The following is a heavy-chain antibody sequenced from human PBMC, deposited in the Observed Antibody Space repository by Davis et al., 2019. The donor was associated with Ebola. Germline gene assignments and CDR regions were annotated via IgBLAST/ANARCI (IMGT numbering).Heavy chain of an antibody. V-gene: IGHV1-46*01. J-gene: IGHJ6*02. CDR2: INLSGGST. Sequence: ASVKVSCKASGYTFTSYYMHWVRQAPGQGLEWMGIINLSGGSTSYAQKFQGRVTMTRDTSTSTVYMELSSLRSEDTAVYYCATVEYYDFWSGYYDYGMDVWGQGTTVTVSS. CDR1: GYTFTSYY. D-gene: IGHD3-3*01. CDR3: ATVEYYDFWSGYYDYGMDV.